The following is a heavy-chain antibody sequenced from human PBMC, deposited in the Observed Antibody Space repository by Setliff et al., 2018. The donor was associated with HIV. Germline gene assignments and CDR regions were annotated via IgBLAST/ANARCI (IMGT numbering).Heavy chain of an antibody. Sequence: PGGSLRLSCAASGFTFSNAWMSWVRQAPGKGLEWVGRIKSKTDGGTTDYAAPVKGRFTISRDDSKNTLYLQMNSLTTDDTAVYFCVTGSQLPMDYWGQGTLVTVSS. D-gene: IGHD1-26*01. CDR3: VTGSQLPMDY. CDR1: GFTFSNAW. CDR2: IKSKTDGGTT. V-gene: IGHV3-15*01. J-gene: IGHJ4*02.